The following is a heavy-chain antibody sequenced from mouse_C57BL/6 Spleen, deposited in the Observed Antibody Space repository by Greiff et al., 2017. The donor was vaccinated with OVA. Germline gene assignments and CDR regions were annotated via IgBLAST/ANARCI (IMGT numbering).Heavy chain of an antibody. D-gene: IGHD3-2*02. CDR1: GFNIKDDY. CDR3: TTGQTAQVD. CDR2: IDPENGDT. Sequence: VHVKQSGAELVRPGASVKLSCTASGFNIKDDYMHWVKQRPEQGLEWIGWIDPENGDTEYASKFQGKATITADTSSNTAYLQLSSLTSEDTAVYYCTTGQTAQVDWGQGTTLTVSS. J-gene: IGHJ2*01. V-gene: IGHV14-4*01.